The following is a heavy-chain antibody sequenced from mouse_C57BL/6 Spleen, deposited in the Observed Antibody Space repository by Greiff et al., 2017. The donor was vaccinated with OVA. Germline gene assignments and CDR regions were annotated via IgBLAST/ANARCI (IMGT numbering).Heavy chain of an antibody. V-gene: IGHV1-82*01. CDR1: GYAFSSSW. Sequence: QVQLKESGPELVKPGASVKISCKASGYAFSSSWMNWVKQRPGKGLEWIGRIYPGDGDTNYNGKFKGKATLTADKSSSTAYMQLSSLTSEDSAVYFWARILAYDYDGGYAMDYWGQGTSVTVSS. CDR3: ARILAYDYDGGYAMDY. J-gene: IGHJ4*01. CDR2: IYPGDGDT. D-gene: IGHD2-4*01.